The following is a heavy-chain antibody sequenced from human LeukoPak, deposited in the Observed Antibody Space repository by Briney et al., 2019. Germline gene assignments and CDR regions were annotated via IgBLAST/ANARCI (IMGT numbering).Heavy chain of an antibody. CDR2: ISGSGGNT. CDR3: XRVXHYFDIAFDY. J-gene: IGHJ4*02. V-gene: IGHV3-23*01. Sequence: GSLXXXCAASGFTFSSYAMSWVRQAPGKGLEWVSAISGSGGNTYYADSVKGRFTISRDYSMNTLYLQMNSLRAEDTAVYYCXRVXHYFDIAFDYWGQGTLVTVSS. CDR1: GFTFSSYA. D-gene: IGHD3-22*01.